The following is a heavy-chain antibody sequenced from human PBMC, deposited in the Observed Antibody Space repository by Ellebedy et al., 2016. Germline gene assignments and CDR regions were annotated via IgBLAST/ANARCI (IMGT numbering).Heavy chain of an antibody. CDR3: TRRESNYDFWSGYSYWFDP. CDR2: IDPSDSYT. D-gene: IGHD3-3*01. V-gene: IGHV5-10-1*01. CDR1: GYNFTNYW. J-gene: IGHJ5*02. Sequence: GGSLRLSCKGSGYNFTNYWISWVRQMPGKGVEWMGRIDPSDSYTNYSPSFQGHVTISADKSISTAYLQWSSLKASDTAMYYCTRRESNYDFWSGYSYWFDPWGQGTLVTVSS.